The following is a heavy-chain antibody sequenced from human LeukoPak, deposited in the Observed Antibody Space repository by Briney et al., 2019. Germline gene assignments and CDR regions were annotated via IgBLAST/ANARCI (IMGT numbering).Heavy chain of an antibody. Sequence: PGGSLRLSCAASGLTFNSYSMSWVRQAPGKGLEWVSAISGSGGSTYYADSVKGRFTISRDNSKNTLYLQMNSLRAEDTAVYYCAKAEGFSGYDLIFDYWGQGTLVTVSS. D-gene: IGHD5-12*01. J-gene: IGHJ4*02. V-gene: IGHV3-23*01. CDR1: GLTFNSYS. CDR2: ISGSGGST. CDR3: AKAEGFSGYDLIFDY.